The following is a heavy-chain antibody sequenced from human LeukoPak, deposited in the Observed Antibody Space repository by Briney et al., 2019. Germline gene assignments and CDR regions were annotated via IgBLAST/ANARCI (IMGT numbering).Heavy chain of an antibody. D-gene: IGHD6-6*01. Sequence: ASVKVSCKASGYTFTGYYMHWVRQAPGQGPEWMGWINPNSGGTNYAQKFQGRVTMTRDTSISTAYMELSRLRSDDTAVYYCARDLEYSSSSGDYWGQGTLVTVSS. CDR2: INPNSGGT. V-gene: IGHV1-2*02. CDR3: ARDLEYSSSSGDY. J-gene: IGHJ4*02. CDR1: GYTFTGYY.